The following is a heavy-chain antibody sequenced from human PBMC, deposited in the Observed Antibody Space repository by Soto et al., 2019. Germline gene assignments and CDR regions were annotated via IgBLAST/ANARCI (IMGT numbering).Heavy chain of an antibody. CDR1: GYTFTSYG. CDR3: AREGEQWLATYNWFDP. CDR2: ISAYNGNT. J-gene: IGHJ5*02. V-gene: IGHV1-18*04. Sequence: ASVKVSCKASGYTFTSYGISWVRQAPGQGLEWMGWISAYNGNTNYAQKLQGRVTMTTDTSTNTAYMELRSLRSDDTAVYFCAREGEQWLATYNWFDPWGQGTLVTVSS. D-gene: IGHD6-19*01.